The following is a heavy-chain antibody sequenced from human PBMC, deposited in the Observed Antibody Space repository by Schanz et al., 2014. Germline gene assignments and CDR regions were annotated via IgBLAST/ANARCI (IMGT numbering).Heavy chain of an antibody. CDR2: IATSSSTR. J-gene: IGHJ6*02. CDR3: ARDTSYGMDV. CDR1: GFDFNSYS. V-gene: IGHV3-48*01. Sequence: QLVGSGGGLVQPGGSLRLSCEASGFDFNSYSMNWVRQVPGKGLEWLSYIATSSSTRHYADSVKGRVTISRDNAKNSVSLQMRRLRVEDTAVYYCARDTSYGMDVWGQGTTVTVSS.